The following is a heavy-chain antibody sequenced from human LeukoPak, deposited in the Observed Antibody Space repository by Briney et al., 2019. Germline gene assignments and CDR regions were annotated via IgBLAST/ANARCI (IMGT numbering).Heavy chain of an antibody. Sequence: GGSLRLSCAASGFTFSSYSMNWVRQAPGKGLEWVSSISSSSSYIYYADSVKGRFTISRDNAKNSLYLQMNSLRAEDTAVYYCASSRQWFGELFDYYYYMDVWGKGTTVTVSS. CDR3: ASSRQWFGELFDYYYYMDV. CDR1: GFTFSSYS. D-gene: IGHD3-10*01. V-gene: IGHV3-21*01. J-gene: IGHJ6*03. CDR2: ISSSSSYI.